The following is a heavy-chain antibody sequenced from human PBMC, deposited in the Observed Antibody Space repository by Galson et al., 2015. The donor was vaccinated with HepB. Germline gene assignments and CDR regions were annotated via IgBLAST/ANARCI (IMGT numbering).Heavy chain of an antibody. V-gene: IGHV3-23*01. CDR3: AKDGYIVATQIYGMAV. CDR1: GFTFSSYA. Sequence: SLRLSCAASGFTFSSYAMSWVRQAPGKGLKWVSGITGSGGNIYYADSVKGRFPISRDNSKTTLYLQMNSLRAEDTAVYYCAKDGYIVATQIYGMAVWGQGTTVTVSS. CDR2: ITGSGGNI. D-gene: IGHD5-12*01. J-gene: IGHJ6*02.